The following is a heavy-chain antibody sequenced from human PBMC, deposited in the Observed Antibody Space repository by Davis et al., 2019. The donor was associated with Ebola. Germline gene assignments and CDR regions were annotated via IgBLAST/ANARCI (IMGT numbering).Heavy chain of an antibody. D-gene: IGHD2-8*01. Sequence: PGGSLRLSCKGSGYSFTSYWIAWVRQVPGKGLEWMGIIYPGDSDTRYSPSFQGQVTISADKSISTAYLQWSSLKASDTALYYCARPSTSGQGNAFNIWGQGTMVRVSS. CDR1: GYSFTSYW. CDR3: ARPSTSGQGNAFNI. CDR2: IYPGDSDT. J-gene: IGHJ3*02. V-gene: IGHV5-51*01.